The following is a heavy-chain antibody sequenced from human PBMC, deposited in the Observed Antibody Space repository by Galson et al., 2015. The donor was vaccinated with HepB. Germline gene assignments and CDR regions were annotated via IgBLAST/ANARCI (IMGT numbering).Heavy chain of an antibody. J-gene: IGHJ6*02. CDR3: TRRISLVRGITTKPDYYYGMDV. Sequence: SLRLSCAASGFTFSSYWMNWVRQAPGKGLEWVAHINQAGSSKYYVDSVKGRFTISRGNAKDSVYLQLDSLRAEDTAVYYCTRRISLVRGITTKPDYYYGMDVWGQGTTVTVAS. D-gene: IGHD3-10*01. V-gene: IGHV3-7*03. CDR1: GFTFSSYW. CDR2: INQAGSSK.